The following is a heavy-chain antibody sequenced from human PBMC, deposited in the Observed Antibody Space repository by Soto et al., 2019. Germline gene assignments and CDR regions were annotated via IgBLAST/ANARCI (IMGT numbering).Heavy chain of an antibody. CDR1: GYTFTSYG. V-gene: IGHV1-18*01. CDR2: ISTYNGNT. Sequence: ASVKVSCKASGYTFTSYGISWVRQAPGQGLEWMGRISTYNGNTNYPQSLQGRLTMTTDTSTTTAYMELRNLRSDDTAVYYCARDPYHVLMVNAPNLYGMDVWGQGTTVTVSS. D-gene: IGHD2-8*01. J-gene: IGHJ6*02. CDR3: ARDPYHVLMVNAPNLYGMDV.